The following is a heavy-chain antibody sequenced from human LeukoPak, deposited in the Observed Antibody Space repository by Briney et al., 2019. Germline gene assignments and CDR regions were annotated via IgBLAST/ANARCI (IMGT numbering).Heavy chain of an antibody. D-gene: IGHD6-13*01. J-gene: IGHJ4*02. CDR2: VSGSGGTT. Sequence: GGSLRLSCAASGFTFSSYAMSWVRQAPGKGLEWVSTVSGSGGTTYYADSVMGRFTISRDNSKNTLHLQMSSLRAEDTAVYYCAKEVLSRHFQTAAGNQFDYWGQGALVTVSS. V-gene: IGHV3-23*01. CDR1: GFTFSSYA. CDR3: AKEVLSRHFQTAAGNQFDY.